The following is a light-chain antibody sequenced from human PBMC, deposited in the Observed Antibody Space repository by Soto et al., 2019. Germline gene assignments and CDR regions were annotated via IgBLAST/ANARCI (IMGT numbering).Light chain of an antibody. CDR2: EVT. Sequence: SLLTQPPPSSGSPGPSVTISCTGTSSDVVGYNYLSWYQQYPGRAPKLMIYEVTKRPSGVPDRFSGSKSGNTASLTVSGLQAEDEADYYCSSYAASNNFYFVFGGGTKVTVL. CDR3: SSYAASNNFYFV. V-gene: IGLV2-8*01. J-gene: IGLJ3*02. CDR1: SSDVVGYNY.